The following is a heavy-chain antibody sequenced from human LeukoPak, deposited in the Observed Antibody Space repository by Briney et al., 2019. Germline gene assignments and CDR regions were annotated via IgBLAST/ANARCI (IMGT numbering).Heavy chain of an antibody. V-gene: IGHV1-69*04. CDR1: GGTFSSYA. CDR3: ARGAWFDP. CDR2: IIPILGIA. J-gene: IGHJ5*02. Sequence: SVKVSCKASGGTFSSYAISWVRQAPGQGLEWMGRIIPILGIANYAQKFQGRVTITADKSTSAAYMELSSLRSEDTAVYYCARGAWFDPWGQGTLVTVSS.